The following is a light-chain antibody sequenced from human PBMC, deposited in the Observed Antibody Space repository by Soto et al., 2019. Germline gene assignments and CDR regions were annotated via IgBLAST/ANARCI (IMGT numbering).Light chain of an antibody. V-gene: IGKV4-1*01. Sequence: DIVMTQSPDSLAVSLGERATINCKSSQTVLHSSTNKNFLAWYQQKPGQPPTLLISWASTRESGVPDRSSGSGSGTDFTLTISRLQAEDVAVYFCQQYYRTPYTFGQGTKLEI. CDR3: QQYYRTPYT. CDR1: QTVLHSSTNKNF. J-gene: IGKJ2*01. CDR2: WAS.